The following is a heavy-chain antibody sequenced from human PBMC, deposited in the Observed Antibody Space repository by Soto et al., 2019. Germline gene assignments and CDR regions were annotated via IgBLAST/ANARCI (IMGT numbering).Heavy chain of an antibody. CDR3: AISYYYYMDV. Sequence: SETLSLTCAVYGGSFSGYYWSWIRQPPGKGLEWIGEINHSGSTNYNPSLKSRVTISVDTSKNQFSLKLSSVTAADTAVYYCAISYYYYMDVWGKGTTVTVSS. J-gene: IGHJ6*03. V-gene: IGHV4-34*01. CDR2: INHSGST. CDR1: GGSFSGYY.